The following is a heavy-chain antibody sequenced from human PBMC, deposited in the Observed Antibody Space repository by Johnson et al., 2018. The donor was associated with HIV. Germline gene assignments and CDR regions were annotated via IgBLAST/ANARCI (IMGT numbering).Heavy chain of an antibody. Sequence: VQLVESGGGVVQPGRSLRLSCAASGFTFSSYGMHWVRQAPGKGLEWVSYISSSGGTIYYAASVKGRFTISRDNAKNSLYLQMNSLRAEDTAVYYCARDQRRSSWYTEGEKVGNAFDIWGQGTMVTVSS. CDR2: ISSSGGTI. J-gene: IGHJ3*02. V-gene: IGHV3-48*04. CDR1: GFTFSSYG. CDR3: ARDQRRSSWYTEGEKVGNAFDI. D-gene: IGHD6-13*01.